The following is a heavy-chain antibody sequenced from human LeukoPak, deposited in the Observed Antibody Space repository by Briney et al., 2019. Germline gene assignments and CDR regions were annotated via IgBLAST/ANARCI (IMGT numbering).Heavy chain of an antibody. Sequence: ASVKVSCKASGGTFSSYAISWVRQAPGQGLEWMGRIIPILGIANYAQKFQGRVTITADKSTGTAYMELSSLRSEDTAVYYCARDRDTSITIFGVVRNWYFDLWGRGTLVTISS. J-gene: IGHJ2*01. V-gene: IGHV1-69*04. CDR3: ARDRDTSITIFGVVRNWYFDL. D-gene: IGHD3-3*01. CDR2: IIPILGIA. CDR1: GGTFSSYA.